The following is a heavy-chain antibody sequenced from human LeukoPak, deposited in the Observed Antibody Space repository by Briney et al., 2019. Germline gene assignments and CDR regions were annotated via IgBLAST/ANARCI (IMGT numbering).Heavy chain of an antibody. CDR3: ARYIVVVVAATLASWFDP. CDR1: GGSISSSSYY. J-gene: IGHJ5*02. D-gene: IGHD2-15*01. V-gene: IGHV4-39*01. CDR2: IYYSGST. Sequence: SETLSLTCTVSGGSISSSSYYWGWIRQPPGKGLEWIGSIYYSGSTYYNPSLKSRVTISVDTSKNQFSLKLSSVTAEDTAVYYCARYIVVVVAATLASWFDPWGQGTLVTVSS.